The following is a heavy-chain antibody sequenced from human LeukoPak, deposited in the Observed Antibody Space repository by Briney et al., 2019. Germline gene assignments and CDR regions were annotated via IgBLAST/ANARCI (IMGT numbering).Heavy chain of an antibody. CDR2: ISSSSSYI. V-gene: IGHV3-21*01. CDR1: GFTFSSYS. CDR3: ARDEAVTSYYYYYMDV. J-gene: IGHJ6*03. Sequence: GRSLRLSCAASGFTFSSYSMNSVRQAPGKGLEWVSSISSSSSYIYYADSVKGRFTISRDNAKNSLYLQMNSLRAEDTAVYYCARDEAVTSYYYYYMDVWGKGTTVTVSS. D-gene: IGHD4-17*01.